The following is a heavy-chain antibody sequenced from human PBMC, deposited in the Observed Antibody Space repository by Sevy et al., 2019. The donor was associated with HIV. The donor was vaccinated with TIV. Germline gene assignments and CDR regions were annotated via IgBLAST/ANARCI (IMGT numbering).Heavy chain of an antibody. CDR2: ISYDGRNK. Sequence: GESLKISCAVSGIIFTTSGMHWVRQAPGKGLEWVAVISYDGRNKFYGDSVKGRFTISRDSSKNILYLQMNSLRVEDTAGYYCAKDFTGYNGMDVWGQGTMVTVSS. CDR3: AKDFTGYNGMDV. V-gene: IGHV3-30*18. CDR1: GIIFTTSG. D-gene: IGHD3-9*01. J-gene: IGHJ6*02.